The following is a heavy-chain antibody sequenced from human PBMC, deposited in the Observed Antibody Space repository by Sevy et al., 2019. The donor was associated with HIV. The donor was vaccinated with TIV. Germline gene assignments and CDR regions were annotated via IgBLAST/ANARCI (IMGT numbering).Heavy chain of an antibody. J-gene: IGHJ6*02. CDR3: ARATAGTAPHYSYYTMDI. V-gene: IGHV5-51*01. CDR2: IYPGDSDS. D-gene: IGHD6-13*01. CDR1: GYSFTDYW. Sequence: GESLRIYCKGSGYSFTDYWIGWVRQMPGKGLEWMGIIYPGDSDSRYSPSFQGQVTISADKSINTAYLQWSSLKASDTAMYYCARATAGTAPHYSYYTMDIWGQGTTVTVSS.